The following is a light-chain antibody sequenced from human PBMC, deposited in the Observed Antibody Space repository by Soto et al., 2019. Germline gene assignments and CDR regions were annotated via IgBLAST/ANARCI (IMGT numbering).Light chain of an antibody. CDR3: QQYYNTPYT. Sequence: DIVMTQSPDSLAVSLGERATINCKSSQSVLYSPDNRNYLVWYQQKPGQPPKLLMFWASTRPSGVPDRFSGSGSGTDFTLTISSLQAEDVAVYYCQQYYNTPYTFGQGTKLEIK. CDR1: QSVLYSPDNRNY. CDR2: WAS. V-gene: IGKV4-1*01. J-gene: IGKJ2*01.